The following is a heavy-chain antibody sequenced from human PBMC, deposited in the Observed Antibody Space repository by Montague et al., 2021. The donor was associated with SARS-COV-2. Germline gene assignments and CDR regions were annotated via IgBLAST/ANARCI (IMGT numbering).Heavy chain of an antibody. Sequence: SETLSLTCSVSGDSISSYYYNWIRQTPGKGLEWIGYAYYVPSTNSANTXSNPSLKRRVTISLDTSENQFSLKLSSVTAAGTAVYYCARTWRFGQSYGLDIWGQGTMVTVSS. CDR1: GDSISSYY. V-gene: IGHV4-59*01. J-gene: IGHJ3*02. CDR3: ARTWRFGQSYGLDI. D-gene: IGHD3-16*01. CDR2: AYYVPSTNSANT.